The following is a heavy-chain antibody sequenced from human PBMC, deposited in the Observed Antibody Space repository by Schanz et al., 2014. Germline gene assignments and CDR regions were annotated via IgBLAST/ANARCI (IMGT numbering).Heavy chain of an antibody. Sequence: QLLEFGGGLVQPGGSLRLSCAASGFTFSNYAMGWVRQAPGKGLEWVANIKQDGSEKYYVDSVKGRFTISRDNAKKSLYLRMNSLTAEDTAVYYCAKVAPAATYLDSWGLGTLVTVSS. CDR1: GFTFSNYA. CDR2: IKQDGSEK. V-gene: IGHV3-7*05. CDR3: AKVAPAATYLDS. D-gene: IGHD2-2*01. J-gene: IGHJ4*02.